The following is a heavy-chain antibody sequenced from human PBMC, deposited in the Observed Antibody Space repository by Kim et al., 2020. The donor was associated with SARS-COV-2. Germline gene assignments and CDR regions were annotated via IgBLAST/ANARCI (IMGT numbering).Heavy chain of an antibody. Sequence: SETLSLTCAVYGGSFSGYYWSWIRQPPGKGLEWIGEINHSGSTNYNPSLKSRVTISVDTSKNQFSLKLSSVTAADTAVYYCARAFAGSSWYNWFDPWGQGTLVTVSS. CDR3: ARAFAGSSWYNWFDP. D-gene: IGHD6-13*01. J-gene: IGHJ5*02. CDR1: GGSFSGYY. V-gene: IGHV4-34*01. CDR2: INHSGST.